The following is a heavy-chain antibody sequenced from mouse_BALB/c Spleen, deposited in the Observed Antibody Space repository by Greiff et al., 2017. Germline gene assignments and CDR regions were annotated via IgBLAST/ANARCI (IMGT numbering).Heavy chain of an antibody. CDR1: GFTFSSFG. D-gene: IGHD3-3*01. V-gene: IGHV5-17*02. CDR3: AREGTYYAMDY. CDR2: ISSGSSTI. J-gene: IGHJ4*01. Sequence: EVQGVESGGGLVQPGGSRKLSCAASGFTFSSFGMHWVRQAPEKGLEWVAYISSGSSTIYYADTVKGRFTISRDNPKNTLFLQMTSLRSEDTAMYYCAREGTYYAMDYWGQGTSITVSS.